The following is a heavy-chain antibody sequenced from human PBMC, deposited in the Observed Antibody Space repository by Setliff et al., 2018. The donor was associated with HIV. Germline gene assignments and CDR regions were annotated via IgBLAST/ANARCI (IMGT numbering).Heavy chain of an antibody. CDR2: IFPNDEK. CDR3: ARYNFRRGYWDYFDY. CDR1: GFSLSNTRMG. J-gene: IGHJ4*02. Sequence: SGPTLVNPTETLTLTCTVSGFSLSNTRMGVSWIRQPPGKALEWLAHIFPNDEKSYSASLKSRVTISEDTSKSQVVLTMTNMDPLDTATYFCARYNFRRGYWDYFDYWGQRTQVTVSS. D-gene: IGHD3-3*01. V-gene: IGHV2-26*01.